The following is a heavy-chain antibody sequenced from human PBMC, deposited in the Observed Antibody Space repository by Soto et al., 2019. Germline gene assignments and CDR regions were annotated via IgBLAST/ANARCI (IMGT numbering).Heavy chain of an antibody. D-gene: IGHD6-19*01. V-gene: IGHV4-39*01. Sequence: SETLSLTCTVSGGSISSSSYYWGWIRQPPGKGLEWIGSIYYSGSTYYNPSLKSRVTISVDTSKNQFSLKLSSVTAADTAVYYCARYEIAVAVFDYWGQGTLVTVSS. CDR2: IYYSGST. CDR1: GGSISSSSYY. J-gene: IGHJ4*02. CDR3: ARYEIAVAVFDY.